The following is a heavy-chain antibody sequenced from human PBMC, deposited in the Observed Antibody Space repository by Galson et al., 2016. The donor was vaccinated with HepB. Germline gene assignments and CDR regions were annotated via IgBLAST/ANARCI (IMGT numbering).Heavy chain of an antibody. D-gene: IGHD4-17*01. CDR3: ARHTWRVTTPNWFDP. J-gene: IGHJ5*02. CDR1: GGSISRWGSY. CDR2: VSYRGKT. Sequence: ETLSLTCTVSGGSISRWGSYWAWIRQFPGKGLEWIGTVSYRGKTYDNPSFKSRVVISVDTSKNQFSLTLNSVTAADTAVYYCARHTWRVTTPNWFDPWGQGNLVTVSS. V-gene: IGHV4-39*01.